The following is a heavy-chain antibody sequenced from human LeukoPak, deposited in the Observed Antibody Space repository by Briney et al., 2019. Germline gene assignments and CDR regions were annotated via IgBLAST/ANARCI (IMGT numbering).Heavy chain of an antibody. Sequence: KPGGSLRLSCAASGFTFSSYSMTWVRQAPGKGLEWVSSISNSSSYIYYADSVKGRFTISRDNAKNSLYLQTNSLRAEDTAVYYCARLGKGFERVDYDFWSGYYIGYWGQGTLVTVSS. CDR3: ARLGKGFERVDYDFWSGYYIGY. J-gene: IGHJ4*02. D-gene: IGHD3-3*01. CDR2: ISNSSSYI. V-gene: IGHV3-21*01. CDR1: GFTFSSYS.